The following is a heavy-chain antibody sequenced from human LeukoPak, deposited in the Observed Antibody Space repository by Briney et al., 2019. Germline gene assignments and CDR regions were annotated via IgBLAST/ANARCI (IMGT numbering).Heavy chain of an antibody. CDR1: GYTFDSYG. D-gene: IGHD1-14*01. V-gene: IGHV1-18*04. J-gene: IGHJ4*02. Sequence: GASVKVSCKASGYTFDSYGISWVRQAPGQGLEWMGWISVYNGNINNAQKFQARVTMTADTSTSTAYMDLRSLRSDDTAVYYCVRDWDPLFPPRTAIIKTEHFDYWGQGSLVTVSS. CDR2: ISVYNGNI. CDR3: VRDWDPLFPPRTAIIKTEHFDY.